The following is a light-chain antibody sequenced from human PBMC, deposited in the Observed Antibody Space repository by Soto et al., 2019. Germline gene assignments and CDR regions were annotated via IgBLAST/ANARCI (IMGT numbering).Light chain of an antibody. CDR3: QQYGSSPLT. CDR1: QSVSSGY. V-gene: IGKV3-20*01. J-gene: IGKJ1*01. CDR2: DAS. Sequence: EIVLTQSPGTLSLSPGERATLSCRASQSVSSGYLAWYQQKLGQAPRLLIFDASSRATGIPDRFSGSGSGTDFTLTISRLEPEDFAVYYCQQYGSSPLTFGQGTKVEIK.